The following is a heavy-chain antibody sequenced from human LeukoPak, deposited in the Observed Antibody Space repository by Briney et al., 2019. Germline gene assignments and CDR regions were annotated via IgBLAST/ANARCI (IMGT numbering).Heavy chain of an antibody. V-gene: IGHV3-30*18. J-gene: IGHJ4*02. CDR2: ISYDGSNK. CDR1: GFTFSSYG. Sequence: GRSLRLSCAASGFTFSSYGMHWVRQAPGKGLGWVAVISYDGSNKYYADSVKGRFTISRDNSKNTLYLQMNSLRAEDTAVYYCAKRAAAGDGAFDYWGQGTLVTVSS. D-gene: IGHD6-13*01. CDR3: AKRAAAGDGAFDY.